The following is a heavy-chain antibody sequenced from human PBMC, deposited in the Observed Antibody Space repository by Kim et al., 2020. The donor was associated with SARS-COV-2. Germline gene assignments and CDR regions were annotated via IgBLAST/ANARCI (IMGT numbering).Heavy chain of an antibody. D-gene: IGHD6-19*01. V-gene: IGHV4-39*01. CDR2: IYYSGST. J-gene: IGHJ4*02. Sequence: SETLSLTCTVSGGSISSSSYYWGWIRQPPGKGLEWIGSIYYSGSTYYNPSLKSRVTISVDTSKNQFSLKLSSVTAADTAVYYCRSQIAVAGTVLDYWGQGTLVTVSS. CDR1: GGSISSSSYY. CDR3: RSQIAVAGTVLDY.